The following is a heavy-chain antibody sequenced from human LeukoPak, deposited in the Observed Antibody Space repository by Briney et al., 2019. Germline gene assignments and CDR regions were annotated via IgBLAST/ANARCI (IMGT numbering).Heavy chain of an antibody. CDR3: AGANWAAGVAFDY. Sequence: ASVRVSCETSGYTFTDYYIHWVRQAPGRGLEWMGWINAKSGGTNYAQKFQGRVTMTRDTSISTAYMDLSSLRSDDTAVYYCAGANWAAGVAFDYWGQGTLVTVSS. CDR1: GYTFTDYY. J-gene: IGHJ4*02. D-gene: IGHD1-1*01. CDR2: INAKSGGT. V-gene: IGHV1-2*02.